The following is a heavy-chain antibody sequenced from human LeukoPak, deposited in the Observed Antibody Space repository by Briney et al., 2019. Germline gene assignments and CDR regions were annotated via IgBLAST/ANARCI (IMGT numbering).Heavy chain of an antibody. CDR2: INPSSGGT. Sequence: ASVKVSCKASGYTLTDYYMHWVRQAPGQGLEWMGWINPSSGGTNYAQKFQGRVTMTRDTSISTAYMELSRLRSDDTAVYYCAKSNGYGLVDIWGQGTMVTVSS. D-gene: IGHD3-10*01. CDR1: GYTLTDYY. V-gene: IGHV1-2*02. J-gene: IGHJ3*02. CDR3: AKSNGYGLVDI.